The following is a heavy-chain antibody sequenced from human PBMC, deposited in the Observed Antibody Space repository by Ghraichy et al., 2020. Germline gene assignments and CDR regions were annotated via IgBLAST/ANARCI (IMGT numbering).Heavy chain of an antibody. J-gene: IGHJ4*02. V-gene: IGHV3-23*01. D-gene: IGHD3-22*01. Sequence: GESLNISCAASGFTFSSYAMSWVRQAPGKGLEWVSAISGSGGSTYYADSVKGRFTISRDNSKNTLYLQMNSLRAEDTAVYYCAKEDSYGAFMIVAEGGFDYWGQGTLVTVSS. CDR3: AKEDSYGAFMIVAEGGFDY. CDR2: ISGSGGST. CDR1: GFTFSSYA.